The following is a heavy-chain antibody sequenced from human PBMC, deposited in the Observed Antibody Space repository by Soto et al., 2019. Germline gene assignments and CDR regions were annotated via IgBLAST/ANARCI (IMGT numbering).Heavy chain of an antibody. V-gene: IGHV3-23*01. D-gene: IGHD2-21*02. CDR1: GFTLSSYA. J-gene: IGHJ6*02. CDR3: ATPPSGSDLGDYYYYGMDV. CDR2: ISGSGGST. Sequence: RPSCAASGFTLSSYAMSWVRPGPGEGVGGVSAISGSGGSTYYADSVKGRFTISRDNSKNTLYLQMNSLRAEDTAVYYCATPPSGSDLGDYYYYGMDVWGQGTTVTVSS.